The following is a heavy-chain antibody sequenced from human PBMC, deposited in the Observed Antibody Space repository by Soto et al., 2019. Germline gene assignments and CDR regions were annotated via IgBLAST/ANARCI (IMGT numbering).Heavy chain of an antibody. CDR2: MSGSGAST. D-gene: IGHD6-19*01. CDR3: AKVGSGWYYFDY. CDR1: GFTFSNYP. J-gene: IGHJ4*02. Sequence: RLSCAASGFTFSNYPMSWVRQAPGKGLEWVSGMSGSGASTYYADSVKGRFTISRDNSKNTLYLQMNSLGGEDTAIYYCAKVGSGWYYFDYWGQGTLVTVS. V-gene: IGHV3-23*01.